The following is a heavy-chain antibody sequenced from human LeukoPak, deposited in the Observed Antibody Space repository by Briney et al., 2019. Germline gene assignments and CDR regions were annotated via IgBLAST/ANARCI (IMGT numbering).Heavy chain of an antibody. CDR3: TRGMDHINYAWFDP. V-gene: IGHV3-30*03. J-gene: IGHJ5*02. CDR1: KFTFSHYG. D-gene: IGHD4-11*01. Sequence: PGGSLRLSCSASKFTFSHYGMQWVRQAPGKGLEWVAVISGDGSIKIYADSVKGRFTISRDNAENSLYLQMDSLRVEDTAVYYCTRGMDHINYAWFDPWGQGTLVIVSS. CDR2: ISGDGSIK.